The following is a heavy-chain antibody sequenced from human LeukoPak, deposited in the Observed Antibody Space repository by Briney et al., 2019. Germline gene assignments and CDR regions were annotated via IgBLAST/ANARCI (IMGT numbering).Heavy chain of an antibody. V-gene: IGHV4-34*01. Sequence: SETLSLTCAVYGGSFSGYYWSWIRQPPGNGLEWIGEINHSGSTNYNPSLKSRVTISVDTSKNQFSLKLSSVTAADTAVYYCARGGVSSWYRDAFDIWGQGTMVTVSS. CDR1: GGSFSGYY. J-gene: IGHJ3*02. CDR3: ARGGVSSWYRDAFDI. D-gene: IGHD6-13*01. CDR2: INHSGST.